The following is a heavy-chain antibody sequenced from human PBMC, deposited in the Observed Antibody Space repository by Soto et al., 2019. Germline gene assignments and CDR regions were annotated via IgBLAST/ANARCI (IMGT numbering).Heavy chain of an antibody. CDR2: IYPGDSDT. V-gene: IGHV5-51*01. J-gene: IGHJ4*02. CDR1: GYSFTSYW. D-gene: IGHD1-1*01. CDR3: ERHGKLSSMTHYFDS. Sequence: GESLKISCKGSGYSFTSYWIAWVRQMPGKGLECMGIIYPGDSDTRYSPSFQGQVTISVDKSINTAYLQWSSLRASDTAIYYCERHGKLSSMTHYFDSWGQGALVTVSS.